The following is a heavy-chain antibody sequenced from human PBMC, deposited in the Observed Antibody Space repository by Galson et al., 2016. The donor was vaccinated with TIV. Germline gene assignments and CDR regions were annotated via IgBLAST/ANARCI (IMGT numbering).Heavy chain of an antibody. CDR2: ISWNSNSF. J-gene: IGHJ3*01. D-gene: IGHD2-8*02. Sequence: SLRLSCAASGFNFDDYDMYWVRQAPGKGLEWVSGISWNSNSFGYADSVKGRFTISRDNAKNALFLEMNSLRVEDTAVYYCAKDTHPDYYVGGVCYWDAFDSWGQGTKVTVSS. V-gene: IGHV3-9*01. CDR1: GFNFDDYD. CDR3: AKDTHPDYYVGGVCYWDAFDS.